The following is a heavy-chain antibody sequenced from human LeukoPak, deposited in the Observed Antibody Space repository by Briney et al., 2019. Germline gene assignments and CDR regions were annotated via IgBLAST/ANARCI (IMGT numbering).Heavy chain of an antibody. J-gene: IGHJ6*03. CDR1: GGSFNAYY. CDR2: INHSGNT. D-gene: IGHD3-16*02. V-gene: IGHV4-34*01. CDR3: ARGLRFIQGPGYYYMDV. Sequence: SETLSLTCAVYGGSFNAYYWTWIRQTPGRGLEWIGEINHSGNTNYNPSLESRVTISADTSKNQFSLNLGSVTAADTAIYYCARGLRFIQGPGYYYMDVWGKGTTVTVSS.